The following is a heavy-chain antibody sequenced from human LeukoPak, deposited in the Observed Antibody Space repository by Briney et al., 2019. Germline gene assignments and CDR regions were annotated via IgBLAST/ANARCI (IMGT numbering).Heavy chain of an antibody. Sequence: SETLSLTCTVSGVSISRYYWSWIRQPAGKGLEWIGRIYSSGTTNYNPSLKSRVTMSVDTSKNQLSLRLSSVTAADTAVYYCARDGRDCSGGNCFDWGQGTLVTVSS. CDR1: GVSISRYY. V-gene: IGHV4-4*07. J-gene: IGHJ4*02. CDR3: ARDGRDCSGGNCFD. CDR2: IYSSGTT. D-gene: IGHD2-15*01.